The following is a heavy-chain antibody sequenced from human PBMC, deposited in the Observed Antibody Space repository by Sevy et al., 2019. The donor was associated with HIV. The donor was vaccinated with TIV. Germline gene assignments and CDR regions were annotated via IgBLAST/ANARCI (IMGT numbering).Heavy chain of an antibody. CDR3: ARDDGNYYFHY. J-gene: IGHJ4*02. CDR1: GFTFSKYW. V-gene: IGHV3-7*01. Sequence: GGSLRLSCAASGFTFSKYWMGWVRQAPGKGLEGVANIKQEAGQKYYVDSVKGRFTISRDNAKNSLYLQMNSLRAEDTAVYFCARDDGNYYFHYWGQGTLVTVSS. D-gene: IGHD1-7*01. CDR2: IKQEAGQK.